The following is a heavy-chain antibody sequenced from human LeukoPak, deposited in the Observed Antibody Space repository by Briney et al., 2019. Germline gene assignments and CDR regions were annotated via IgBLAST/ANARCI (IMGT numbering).Heavy chain of an antibody. D-gene: IGHD3-22*01. CDR3: ATRPPPRYYYDSSGYYA. CDR2: FDPEAGET. V-gene: IGHV1-24*01. Sequence: VSVKVSCKVSGYTLTELSMHWVRQAPGKGLEWMGSFDPEAGETIYAQKFQGRVTMTEDTSTDTAYMELSSLRSEDTAVYYCATRPPPRYYYDSSGYYAWGQGTLVTVSS. J-gene: IGHJ5*02. CDR1: GYTLTELS.